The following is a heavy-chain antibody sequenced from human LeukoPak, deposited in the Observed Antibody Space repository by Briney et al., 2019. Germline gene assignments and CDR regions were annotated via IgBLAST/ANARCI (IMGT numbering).Heavy chain of an antibody. CDR3: ARKKCGGDCNSFNWFDP. CDR2: ITSSSSYT. J-gene: IGHJ5*02. CDR1: GFTFSTYN. D-gene: IGHD2-21*02. Sequence: PGGSPRLSCAASGFTFSTYNMNWVRQAPGKGLEWVSSITSSSSYTFYADSVKGRFTISRDNSKNTVYLQMDSLRAEDTAVYYCARKKCGGDCNSFNWFDPWGQGTLVTVSS. V-gene: IGHV3-21*04.